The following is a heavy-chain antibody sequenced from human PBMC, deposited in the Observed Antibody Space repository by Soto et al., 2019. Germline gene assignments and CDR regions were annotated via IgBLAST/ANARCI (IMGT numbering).Heavy chain of an antibody. CDR2: IYSGGST. J-gene: IGHJ4*02. D-gene: IGHD2-15*01. V-gene: IGHV3-66*01. Sequence: EVQLVESGGGLVQPGGSLRLSCAASGFTVSSNYMSWVRQAPGKGLEWVSVIYSGGSTYYADSVKGRFTISRDNSENTLYLQMNSRRADDTAVYYCARTCSGGTCSFDYWGKGTLVTVSS. CDR3: ARTCSGGTCSFDY. CDR1: GFTVSSNY.